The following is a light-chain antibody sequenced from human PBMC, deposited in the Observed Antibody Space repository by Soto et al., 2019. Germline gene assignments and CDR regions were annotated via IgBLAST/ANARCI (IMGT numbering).Light chain of an antibody. V-gene: IGLV3-21*04. CDR1: NIGSKS. J-gene: IGLJ2*01. CDR3: QVWDSSTGV. CDR2: YDS. Sequence: SYELTQPPPVSGAPGKTARITCGGNNIGSKSVHWYQQKPGQAPVLVIYYDSDRPSGIPERFSGSNSGNTATLTISRVEAGDEADYYCQVWDSSTGVFGGGTKLTVL.